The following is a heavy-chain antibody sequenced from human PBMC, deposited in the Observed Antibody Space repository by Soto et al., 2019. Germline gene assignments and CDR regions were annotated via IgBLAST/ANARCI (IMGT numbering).Heavy chain of an antibody. V-gene: IGHV3-33*01. J-gene: IGHJ4*02. CDR2: IRYDGSNE. D-gene: IGHD2-2*01. Sequence: QVQLVESWGGVVQPGRSPRLSCAASGFTFSSYGMHWVRQAPGKGLEWVAVIRYDGSNEYYADSVKGRFTISRDNSKNQMYLQMSCLRVEDTAVYYCTRARYQLLFGDYWGQGALVTVSS. CDR3: TRARYQLLFGDY. CDR1: GFTFSSYG.